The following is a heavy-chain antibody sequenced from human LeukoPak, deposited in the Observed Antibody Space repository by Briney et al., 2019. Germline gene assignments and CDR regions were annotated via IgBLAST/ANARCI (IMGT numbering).Heavy chain of an antibody. Sequence: GGSLRLSCAASGFTFSSYGMHWVRQAPGKGLEWVAVISYDGSNKYYADSVKGRFTISRDNSKNTLYLQMNSLRAEDTAVYYCAKDQGYSSGWSFDYWGREPWSPSPQ. J-gene: IGHJ4*02. CDR3: AKDQGYSSGWSFDY. D-gene: IGHD6-19*01. CDR2: ISYDGSNK. V-gene: IGHV3-30*18. CDR1: GFTFSSYG.